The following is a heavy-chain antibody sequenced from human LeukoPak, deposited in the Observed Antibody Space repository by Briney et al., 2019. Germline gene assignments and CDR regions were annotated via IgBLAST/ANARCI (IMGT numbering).Heavy chain of an antibody. V-gene: IGHV5-51*01. CDR2: IYPGDSDT. J-gene: IGHJ4*02. D-gene: IGHD2-15*01. CDR1: GYSFTSYW. Sequence: GESLKISCQGSGYSFTSYWIGWVRQMPGKGLEWMGIIYPGDSDTRYSPSFQGQVTISADKSISTAYLQWSSLKASDTAMYYCARHRAPYCSGGSCYFSDYWGQGTLVTVSS. CDR3: ARHRAPYCSGGSCYFSDY.